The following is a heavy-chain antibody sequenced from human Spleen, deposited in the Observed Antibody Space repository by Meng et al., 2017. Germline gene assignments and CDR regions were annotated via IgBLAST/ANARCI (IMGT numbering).Heavy chain of an antibody. J-gene: IGHJ4*02. CDR1: GGSISSGDYY. CDR3: TRNSYDSRHYVLGF. V-gene: IGHV4-30-4*01. D-gene: IGHD3-10*02. Sequence: QVQLQESGPGLVKPSQTLSLTCTVSGGSISSGDYYWSWIRQPPGKGLEWIGYIYYSGSTNYIPSLKSRVTISIDKSKNQFSLDLSSVTAADTAVYYCTRNSYDSRHYVLGFWGQGTLVTVSS. CDR2: IYYSGST.